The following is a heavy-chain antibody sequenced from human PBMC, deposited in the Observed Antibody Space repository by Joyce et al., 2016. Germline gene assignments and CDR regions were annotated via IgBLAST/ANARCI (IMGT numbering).Heavy chain of an antibody. CDR2: SDPSDSYT. Sequence: EVQLVQSGAEVKKPGESLRISCKGSGYSFTRYWISWVRQMPGKVLEWMGRSDPSDSYTNYSPSFQGNVTISADKSIGSVYLQWSSLKASDTAMYYCTRTFYYGSGDYWGQGTLVTVSS. CDR1: GYSFTRYW. D-gene: IGHD3-10*01. J-gene: IGHJ4*02. V-gene: IGHV5-10-1*03. CDR3: TRTFYYGSGDY.